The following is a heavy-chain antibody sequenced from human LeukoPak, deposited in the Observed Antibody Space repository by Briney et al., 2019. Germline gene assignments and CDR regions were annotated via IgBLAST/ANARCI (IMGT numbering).Heavy chain of an antibody. CDR2: ISTAGTT. V-gene: IGHV4-30-2*01. Sequence: PSETLSLTCTVAVGSISSGGYYWSWIRQPPGKGLEWIAYISTAGTTFYNPSLKSRVTISLDRSKNQFSLNLTSITAADTAVYYCAGQNVPTPHDYWGQGTQVTVSS. CDR1: VGSISSGGYY. D-gene: IGHD2-2*01. J-gene: IGHJ4*02. CDR3: AGQNVPTPHDY.